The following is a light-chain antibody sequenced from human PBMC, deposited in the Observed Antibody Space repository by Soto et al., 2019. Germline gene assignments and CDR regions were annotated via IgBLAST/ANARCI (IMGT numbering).Light chain of an antibody. CDR2: EVS. Sequence: QSVLTQPASVSGSPGQSITISCTGTGSDVGGYNYVSWYQQHPGKAPKLMIYEVSNRPSGVSNRFSGCKSGNTASLTISGLQAEDEADYYCSSYTTSSTLYVFGTGTKVTVL. CDR1: GSDVGGYNY. V-gene: IGLV2-14*01. J-gene: IGLJ1*01. CDR3: SSYTTSSTLYV.